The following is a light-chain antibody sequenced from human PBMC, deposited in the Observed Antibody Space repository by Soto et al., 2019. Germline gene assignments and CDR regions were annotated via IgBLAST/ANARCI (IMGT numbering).Light chain of an antibody. CDR1: SSNIGSNY. J-gene: IGLJ1*01. Sequence: QSVLTQPPSASGTPGQRVTISCSGSSSNIGSNYVYWYQHLPGTAPSVLIYSDLQRPPGVPDRFSGSKSGTSASLAISGLQSEDEADYFCVAWDDRLDGPVFGGGTKVTVL. V-gene: IGLV1-44*01. CDR2: SDL. CDR3: VAWDDRLDGPV.